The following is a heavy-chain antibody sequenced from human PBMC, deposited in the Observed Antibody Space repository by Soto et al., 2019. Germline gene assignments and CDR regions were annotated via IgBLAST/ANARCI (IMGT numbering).Heavy chain of an antibody. V-gene: IGHV3-23*01. Sequence: EVQLLESGGGLVQPGGSLRLSCAASGFTFSSYAMSWVRQAPGKGLEWVSAISGSGGSTYYADSVKGRFTISRDNSKNTLYLQMNSLRAEDTAVYYCAKPVPDTVTTLVQRSTPPDYWGQGTLVTVSS. J-gene: IGHJ4*02. CDR1: GFTFSSYA. D-gene: IGHD4-17*01. CDR3: AKPVPDTVTTLVQRSTPPDY. CDR2: ISGSGGST.